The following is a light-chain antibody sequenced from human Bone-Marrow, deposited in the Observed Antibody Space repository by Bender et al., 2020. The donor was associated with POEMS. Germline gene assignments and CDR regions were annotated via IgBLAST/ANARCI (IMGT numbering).Light chain of an antibody. CDR2: DDS. Sequence: SYVVTQPPSVSVAPGKTARITCGGNNIAGKSVHWHQQKAGQAPLLVVYDDSDRPSGIPGRFSGSNSGNTATLAISGVEAGDEADYYCQVWDGSGDHVVFGGGTKLTVL. CDR1: NIAGKS. CDR3: QVWDGSGDHVV. V-gene: IGLV3-21*03. J-gene: IGLJ2*01.